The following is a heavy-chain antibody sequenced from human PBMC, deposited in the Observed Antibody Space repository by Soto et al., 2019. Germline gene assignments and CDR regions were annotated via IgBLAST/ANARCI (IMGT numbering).Heavy chain of an antibody. Sequence: QVQLVQSGPEGKNPGASLKVSCKASGYTFTNYGITWVRQAPGQGLEWMGWITASNGNANYAREIQGRLTLTRDSSTNTASMELRSLRSDDTAVYYCARGASCCSTSCYDNFHYGLAVWGQGTTVIVSS. CDR1: GYTFTNYG. J-gene: IGHJ6*02. V-gene: IGHV1-18*01. CDR3: ARGASCCSTSCYDNFHYGLAV. CDR2: ITASNGNA. D-gene: IGHD2-2*01.